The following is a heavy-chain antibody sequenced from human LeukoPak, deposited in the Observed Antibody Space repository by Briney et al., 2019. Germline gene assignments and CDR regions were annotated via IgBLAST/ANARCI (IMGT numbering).Heavy chain of an antibody. CDR3: ARDFNGSGWYGRSAFDI. CDR1: GGSISSSNW. J-gene: IGHJ3*02. V-gene: IGHV4-4*02. CDR2: IYHSGST. Sequence: SETLSLTCAVSGGSISSSNWWSWVRQPPGKGLEWIGEIYHSGSTNYNPSLKSRVTISVDKSKNQFSLKLSSVTAADTAVYYCARDFNGSGWYGRSAFDIWGQGTMVTVSS. D-gene: IGHD6-19*01.